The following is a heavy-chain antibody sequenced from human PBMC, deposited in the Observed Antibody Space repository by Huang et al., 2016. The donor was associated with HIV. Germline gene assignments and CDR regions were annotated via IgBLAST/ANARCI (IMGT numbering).Heavy chain of an antibody. CDR1: GGPIRSHH. CDR2: ISDTGRT. Sequence: QVQLQESGPGLVKPSETLSLSCTVSGGPIRSHHWSWIRQPPGQGLEWVATISDTGRTNYTPSLKSRVSSSLDTSKNNFSLNLTSVTAADTAVYYCARSPQIYQTSGLAHYYFDFWGRGTLVTVSS. D-gene: IGHD6-19*01. J-gene: IGHJ2*01. V-gene: IGHV4-59*11. CDR3: ARSPQIYQTSGLAHYYFDF.